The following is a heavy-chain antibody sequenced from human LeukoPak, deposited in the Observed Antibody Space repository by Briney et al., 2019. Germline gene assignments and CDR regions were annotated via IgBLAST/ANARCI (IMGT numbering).Heavy chain of an antibody. CDR1: GFTFSSYE. Sequence: GGSLRLSCATSGFTFSSYEMNWVRQAPGKGLEWVSYISTSGSHTYYADSVKGRFTISRDNSKNTMYLQVNSLRAEDTAVYYCGRHIYPWKYADGFDIWGQGTMVTVSS. CDR2: ISTSGSHT. D-gene: IGHD1-7*01. J-gene: IGHJ3*02. V-gene: IGHV3-48*03. CDR3: GRHIYPWKYADGFDI.